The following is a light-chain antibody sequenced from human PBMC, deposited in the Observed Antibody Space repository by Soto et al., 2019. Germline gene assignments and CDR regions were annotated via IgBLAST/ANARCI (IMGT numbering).Light chain of an antibody. V-gene: IGKV1-17*01. CDR2: AAS. J-gene: IGKJ4*01. CDR3: QHHNIYLART. Sequence: DIQMTQAPSSLSASVGDRVTITCRASQSIRNDLGWYQQKPGKAPKRLMYAASTLQNGVPSRVSGSGSETEFTLTISSLQPEDFATYYCQHHNIYLARTFGGGTKVEIK. CDR1: QSIRND.